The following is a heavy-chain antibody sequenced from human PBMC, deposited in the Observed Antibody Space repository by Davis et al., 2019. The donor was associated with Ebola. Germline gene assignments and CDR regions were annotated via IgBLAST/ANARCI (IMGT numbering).Heavy chain of an antibody. V-gene: IGHV4-59*01. D-gene: IGHD5-24*01. J-gene: IGHJ4*02. CDR1: GGSIINYY. CDR3: VRGSDAYKTGY. CDR2: IRYSGST. Sequence: SETLSLTCTVSGGSIINYYWSWIRQSPGKGLEWIGYIRYSGSTNCNPSLKSRVTISVDTSKNQFSLEVRSVTAADTAFYYCVRGSDAYKTGYWGQGTLVTVSS.